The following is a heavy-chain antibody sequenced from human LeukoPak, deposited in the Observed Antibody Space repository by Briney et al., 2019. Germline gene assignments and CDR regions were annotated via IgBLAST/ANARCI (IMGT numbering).Heavy chain of an antibody. V-gene: IGHV3-30*04. CDR1: GFTFSSYA. CDR2: ISYDGSNK. J-gene: IGHJ4*02. D-gene: IGHD6-13*01. Sequence: GRSLRLSCAASGFTFSSYAMHWVRQAPGKGLEWVAVISYDGSNKYYADSVKGRFTISRDNSKNTLYLQMNSLRAGDTAVYYCARESSGSSSWYYFDYWGQGTLVTVSS. CDR3: ARESSGSSSWYYFDY.